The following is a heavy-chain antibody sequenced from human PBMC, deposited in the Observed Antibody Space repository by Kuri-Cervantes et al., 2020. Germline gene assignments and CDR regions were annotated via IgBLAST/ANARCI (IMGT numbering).Heavy chain of an antibody. V-gene: IGHV3-74*01. Sequence: GESLKISCAASGFTFSSYWMHWVRQGPGKGLVWVSRINSDGSRTDYADSVKGRFTISRDNAKNSLYLQMNSLRAEDTAVYYCARGPSTWFDPWGQGTLVTVSS. CDR2: INSDGSRT. CDR1: GFTFSSYW. CDR3: ARGPSTWFDP. J-gene: IGHJ5*02.